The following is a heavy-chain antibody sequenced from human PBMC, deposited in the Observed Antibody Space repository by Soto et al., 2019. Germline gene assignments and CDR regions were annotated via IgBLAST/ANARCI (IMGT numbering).Heavy chain of an antibody. Sequence: QVQLVQSGAEVKKPGSSVKVSCKASGGTFSSYAISWVRQAPGQGLEWMGGIIPIFGTANYAQKFQGRVTITADEATSTAYMELSSLRSEDTAVYYCARDESAEGAHYYYCMDVWGQGTTVTVSS. V-gene: IGHV1-69*01. J-gene: IGHJ6*02. CDR1: GGTFSSYA. D-gene: IGHD1-26*01. CDR3: ARDESAEGAHYYYCMDV. CDR2: IIPIFGTA.